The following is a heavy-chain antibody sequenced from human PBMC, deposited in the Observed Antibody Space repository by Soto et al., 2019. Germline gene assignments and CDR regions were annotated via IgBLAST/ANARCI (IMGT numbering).Heavy chain of an antibody. D-gene: IGHD6-6*01. J-gene: IGHJ6*02. CDR1: GGSCSGYN. CDR2: INHSGST. V-gene: IGHV4-34*01. CDR3: ARGVTYSSSSDYYYYYGMDV. Sequence: SETLFLTCAVYGGSCSGYNWGGLRQPTGKGLEWIGEINHSGSTNYNPSLKSRVTISVDTSKNQFSLKLSSVTAADTAVYYCARGVTYSSSSDYYYYYGMDVWGQGTSVT.